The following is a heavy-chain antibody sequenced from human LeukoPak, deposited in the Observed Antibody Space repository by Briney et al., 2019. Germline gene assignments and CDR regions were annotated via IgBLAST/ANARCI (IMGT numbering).Heavy chain of an antibody. Sequence: GASVKVSCKASGYTFTGYYMHWVRQAPGQGLEWMGWLNPNSGDAKYAQKFQGRVTMTRDTSINTAYMELSRLRFDDTAVYYCTRARITILGVANIDEHFDYWGQGTLVTVSS. CDR2: LNPNSGDA. J-gene: IGHJ4*02. V-gene: IGHV1-2*02. CDR3: TRARITILGVANIDEHFDY. D-gene: IGHD3-3*01. CDR1: GYTFTGYY.